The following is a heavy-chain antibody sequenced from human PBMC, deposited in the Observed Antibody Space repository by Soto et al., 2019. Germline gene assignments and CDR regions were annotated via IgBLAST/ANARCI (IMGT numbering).Heavy chain of an antibody. CDR3: ARQAAAGKYYYDMDV. Sequence: EVQLVQSGAEVKKPGESLKISCKGSGYSFTTYWIGWVRQMPGKGLEGMVIIYPGDSDTRYSPSFQGQVTISADKSINTTYLQWSSLKASDTAIYYCARQAAAGKYYYDMDVWGQGTTVTVSS. D-gene: IGHD6-13*01. CDR1: GYSFTTYW. CDR2: IYPGDSDT. V-gene: IGHV5-51*01. J-gene: IGHJ6*02.